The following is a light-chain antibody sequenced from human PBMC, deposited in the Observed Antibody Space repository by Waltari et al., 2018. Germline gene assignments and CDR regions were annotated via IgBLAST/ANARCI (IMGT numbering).Light chain of an antibody. Sequence: DIQMTQSPSPPSASVGDRVTITCRASQSISSWLAWYQQKPGKAPKLLIYKASSLESGVPSRFSGSGSGTEFTLTISSLQPDDFATYYCQQYNTYPWTFGQGTKVEIK. CDR1: QSISSW. CDR3: QQYNTYPWT. J-gene: IGKJ1*01. CDR2: KAS. V-gene: IGKV1-5*03.